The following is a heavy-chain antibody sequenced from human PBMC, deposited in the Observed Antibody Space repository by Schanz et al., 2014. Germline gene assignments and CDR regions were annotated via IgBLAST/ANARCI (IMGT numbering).Heavy chain of an antibody. D-gene: IGHD6-13*01. CDR2: INPSGGST. CDR3: ARDGEAAAGGDY. V-gene: IGHV1-46*03. Sequence: QVQLVQSGAEVKKPGASVKVSCKASGYTFTSYYMHWVRQAPGQGLEWMGIINPSGGSTSYAQKFQGRVPMARDTCTSTVYMELSSLRSEDTAVDDCARDGEAAAGGDYGGQGTLVTVSS. J-gene: IGHJ4*02. CDR1: GYTFTSYY.